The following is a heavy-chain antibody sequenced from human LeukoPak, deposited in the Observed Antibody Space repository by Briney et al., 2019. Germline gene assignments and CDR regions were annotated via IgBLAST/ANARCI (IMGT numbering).Heavy chain of an antibody. CDR2: IYHSGST. CDR3: ARGLYYDFWSGYYREFDY. J-gene: IGHJ4*02. CDR1: GGSISSSNW. Sequence: PSGTLSLTCAVSGGSISSSNWWSWVRQPPGKGLEWIGEIYHSGSTNYNPSLKSRVTISVDKSKNQFSLKLSSVTAADTAVYYCARGLYYDFWSGYYREFDYWGQGTLVTVSS. D-gene: IGHD3-3*01. V-gene: IGHV4-4*02.